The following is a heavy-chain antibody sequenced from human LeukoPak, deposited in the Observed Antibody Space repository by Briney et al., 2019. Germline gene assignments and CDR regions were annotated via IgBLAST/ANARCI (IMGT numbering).Heavy chain of an antibody. CDR1: GFTFSSYA. Sequence: GGSLRLSCAASGFTFSSYAMSWVRQAPGKGLEWVSAISGSGGSTYYADSVKGRFTVSRDNSKNTLYLQMNSLRAEDTAVYYCAKDLGLLWFGELLSPIDYWGQGTLVTVPS. V-gene: IGHV3-23*01. D-gene: IGHD3-10*01. CDR2: ISGSGGST. J-gene: IGHJ4*02. CDR3: AKDLGLLWFGELLSPIDY.